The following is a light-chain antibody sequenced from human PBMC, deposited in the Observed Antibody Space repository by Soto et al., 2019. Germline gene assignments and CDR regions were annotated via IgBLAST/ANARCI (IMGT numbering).Light chain of an antibody. CDR1: SSDVGGYTY. V-gene: IGLV2-14*01. CDR2: EVN. CDR3: SSYTSSSTLYV. Sequence: QSALTQPASVSRSPRQSITISCTGASSDVGGYTYVSWYQQNPGKAPKLMIYEVNNRPSGVSNRFSGSKSGNTASLTISGLQAEDEADYYCSSYTSSSTLYVFGTGTKVTVL. J-gene: IGLJ1*01.